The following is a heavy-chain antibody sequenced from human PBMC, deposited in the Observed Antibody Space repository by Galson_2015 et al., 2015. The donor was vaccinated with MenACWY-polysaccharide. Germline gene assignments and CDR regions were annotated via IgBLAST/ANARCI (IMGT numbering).Heavy chain of an antibody. D-gene: IGHD4-11*01. CDR1: GFTFSSYA. CDR2: ISGSGGST. V-gene: IGHV3-23*01. J-gene: IGHJ6*02. CDR3: AKLTTHHYYYGMDV. Sequence: SLRLSCAASGFTFSSYAMSWVRQAPGKGLEWVSAISGSGGSTYYADSVKGRFTISRDNSKNTLYLQMNSLRAEDTAVYYCAKLTTHHYYYGMDVWGQGTTVTVSS.